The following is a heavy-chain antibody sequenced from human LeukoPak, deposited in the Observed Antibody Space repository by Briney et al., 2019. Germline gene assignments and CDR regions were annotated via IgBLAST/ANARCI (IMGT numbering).Heavy chain of an antibody. CDR2: ISAYNGNT. Sequence: ASVKVSCKASGYTFTSYGISWVRQAPGQGLEWMGWISAYNGNTNYAQKLQGRVTMTTDTSTSTAYMELRSLRSDDTAVYYCARDGGLLMVTADFDYWGQGTLVTVSS. V-gene: IGHV1-18*01. D-gene: IGHD2-8*01. J-gene: IGHJ4*02. CDR3: ARDGGLLMVTADFDY. CDR1: GYTFTSYG.